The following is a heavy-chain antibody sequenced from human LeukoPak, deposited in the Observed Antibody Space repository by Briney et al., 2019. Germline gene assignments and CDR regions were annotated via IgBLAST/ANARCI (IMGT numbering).Heavy chain of an antibody. J-gene: IGHJ5*02. CDR1: GYTFTSYG. CDR3: ASTRGWDSDNWFDP. CDR2: ISAYNGNT. D-gene: IGHD6-19*01. V-gene: IGHV1-18*01. Sequence: ASVKVSCKASGYTFTSYGISWVRQAPGQGLEWMGWISAYNGNTNYAQKLQGRVTMTTDTSTSTAYMELRSLRSDDTAVYYCASTRGWDSDNWFDPWGQGTLVTVSS.